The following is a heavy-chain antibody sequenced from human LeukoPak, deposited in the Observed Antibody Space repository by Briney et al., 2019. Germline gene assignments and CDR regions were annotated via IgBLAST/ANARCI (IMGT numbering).Heavy chain of an antibody. CDR3: AKVVTTHYYYYGLDV. CDR1: RFTFSSYA. Sequence: GGSLRLSCAASRFTFSSYAMSWVRQAPGKGLEWVSAISGSGGSTYYADSVKGRFTISRDNSKNTLYLQMNSLRAEDTAVYYCAKVVTTHYYYYGLDVWGQGTTVTVSS. D-gene: IGHD4-23*01. J-gene: IGHJ6*02. V-gene: IGHV3-23*01. CDR2: ISGSGGST.